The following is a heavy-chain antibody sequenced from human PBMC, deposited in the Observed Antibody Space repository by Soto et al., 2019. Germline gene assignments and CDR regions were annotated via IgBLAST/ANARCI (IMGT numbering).Heavy chain of an antibody. Sequence: GASVKVSCKASGYTFTSYAMHWVRQAPGQRLEWMGWINAGNGNTKYSQKFQGRVTITRDTSASTAYMELSGLRSEDTAVYYCARVRSVAARQYFYGMDVRGQGTTVTVSS. V-gene: IGHV1-3*01. CDR3: ARVRSVAARQYFYGMDV. D-gene: IGHD6-6*01. CDR2: INAGNGNT. CDR1: GYTFTSYA. J-gene: IGHJ6*02.